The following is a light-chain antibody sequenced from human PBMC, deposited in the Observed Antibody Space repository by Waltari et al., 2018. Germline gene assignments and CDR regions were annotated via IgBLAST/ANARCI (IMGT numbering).Light chain of an antibody. CDR1: SPNIGSNT. Sequence: QSVLTQSPSASGTPGQRVTISCSGSSPNIGSNTVNWYKQVPGTAPKLLISTNNPPPSGVPDRFSGSQSGTSSSLAISGLQSEDEADDFCAAWDDSLNGGVFGGGTELSVL. V-gene: IGLV1-44*01. CDR3: AAWDDSLNGGV. J-gene: IGLJ3*02. CDR2: TNN.